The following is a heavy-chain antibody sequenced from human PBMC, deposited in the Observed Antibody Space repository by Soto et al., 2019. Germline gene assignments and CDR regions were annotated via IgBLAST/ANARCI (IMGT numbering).Heavy chain of an antibody. V-gene: IGHV3-23*01. J-gene: IGHJ5*02. CDR3: AICRGNYDILTGYYNGWFDP. CDR2: ISGSGGST. D-gene: IGHD3-9*01. Sequence: PGGSLRLSCAASGFTFSSYAMSWVRQAPGKGLEWVSAISGSGGSTYYADSVKGRFTISRDNSKNTLYLQMNSLRAEDTAVYYCAICRGNYDILTGYYNGWFDPWGQGTLVTVSS. CDR1: GFTFSSYA.